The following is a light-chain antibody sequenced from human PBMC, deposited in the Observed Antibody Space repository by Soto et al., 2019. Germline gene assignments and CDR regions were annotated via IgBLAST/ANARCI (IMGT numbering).Light chain of an antibody. V-gene: IGKV1-5*03. CDR2: GAS. Sequence: DILMTQSPSTLSASVGETVTLTCRASQSTSSWVAWYQQRPGKPPKLVIYGASTLERGVPSRFSGSGSGTEFTLTIAGLQPDDFATYYCQQYNSYPRTFGQGTKVDIK. CDR3: QQYNSYPRT. J-gene: IGKJ1*01. CDR1: QSTSSW.